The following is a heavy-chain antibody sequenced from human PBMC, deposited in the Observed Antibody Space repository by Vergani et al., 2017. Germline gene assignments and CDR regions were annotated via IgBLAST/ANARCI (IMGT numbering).Heavy chain of an antibody. CDR3: ARAPWNYPFDI. Sequence: QVQLQQWGAGLLKPSGTLSLTCAVYGGSFSGYYWSWIRQPPGKGLEWIGEINHSGSTNYNPSLKSRVTISVDTSKNQFSLKLSSVTAADTAVYYCARAPWNYPFDIWGQGTMVTVSS. V-gene: IGHV4-34*01. CDR1: GGSFSGYY. D-gene: IGHD1-7*01. J-gene: IGHJ3*02. CDR2: INHSGST.